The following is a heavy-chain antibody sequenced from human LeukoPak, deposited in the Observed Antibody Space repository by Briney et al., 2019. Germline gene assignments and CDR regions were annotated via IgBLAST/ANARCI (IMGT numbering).Heavy chain of an antibody. J-gene: IGHJ4*02. Sequence: ASVKVSCKASGYTFTSYYMHWVRQAPGQGLEWMGIINPSGGSTSYAQKFQGRVTMTRDMSTSTVYMELSSLRSEDTAVYYCARDPYYYDSSGYYPPWGPFDYWGQGTLVTVSS. CDR1: GYTFTSYY. V-gene: IGHV1-46*01. CDR3: ARDPYYYDSSGYYPPWGPFDY. D-gene: IGHD3-22*01. CDR2: INPSGGST.